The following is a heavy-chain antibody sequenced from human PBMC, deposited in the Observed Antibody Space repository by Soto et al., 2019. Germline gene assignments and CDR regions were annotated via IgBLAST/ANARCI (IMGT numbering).Heavy chain of an antibody. D-gene: IGHD6-13*01. J-gene: IGHJ5*02. V-gene: IGHV1-69*01. CDR3: ARGGIGQLDPRVPPNWFDP. Sequence: QVQLVQSGAEVKKPGSSVKVSCKASGGTFSSYAISWVRQAPGQGLEWMGGIIPIFGTANYAQKFQGRVTITADESTSTAYMELSSLRSEYTAVYYCARGGIGQLDPRVPPNWFDPWGQGTLVTVSS. CDR1: GGTFSSYA. CDR2: IIPIFGTA.